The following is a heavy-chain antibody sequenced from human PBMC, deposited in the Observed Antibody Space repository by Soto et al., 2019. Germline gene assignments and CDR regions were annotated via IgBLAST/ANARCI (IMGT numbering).Heavy chain of an antibody. Sequence: EVQLVESGGGLVQPGGSLRLSCVASGFTFSSSEMNWVRLAPGKGLEWVSYISSSGSTVYHADSVEGRLTISRDNAKNSLFLQMNSLRAEDTALYYCAREGSYDTMDYWCLGTLVTVSS. CDR1: GFTFSSSE. V-gene: IGHV3-48*03. CDR3: AREGSYDTMDY. CDR2: ISSSGSTV. D-gene: IGHD3-22*01. J-gene: IGHJ4*02.